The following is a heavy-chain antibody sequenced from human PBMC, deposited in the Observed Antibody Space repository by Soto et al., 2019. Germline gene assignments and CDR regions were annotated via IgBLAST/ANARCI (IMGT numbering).Heavy chain of an antibody. V-gene: IGHV1-69*02. CDR3: ARHRYIVAASGAFDI. D-gene: IGHD1-26*01. CDR2: IIPILGIA. CDR1: GGTFSSYT. Sequence: GASVKVSCKASGGTFSSYTISWVRQAPGQGLEWMGRIIPILGIANYAQKFQGRVTITADKSTSTAYMELSSLRSEDTAVYYCARHRYIVAASGAFDIWGQGTMVTVSS. J-gene: IGHJ3*02.